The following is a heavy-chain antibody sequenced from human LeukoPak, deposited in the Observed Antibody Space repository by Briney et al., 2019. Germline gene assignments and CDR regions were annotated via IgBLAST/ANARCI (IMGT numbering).Heavy chain of an antibody. Sequence: GGSLRLSCAASGFNFDDYAMHWVRQVPGKGLEWVSGISWNSGNIVYADSVKGRFTISRDNAKNSLYLQMNSLRLEDTAVYYCARENLAAAADYWGQGTVVTVSS. CDR1: GFNFDDYA. J-gene: IGHJ4*02. V-gene: IGHV3-9*01. CDR3: ARENLAAAADY. CDR2: ISWNSGNI. D-gene: IGHD6-25*01.